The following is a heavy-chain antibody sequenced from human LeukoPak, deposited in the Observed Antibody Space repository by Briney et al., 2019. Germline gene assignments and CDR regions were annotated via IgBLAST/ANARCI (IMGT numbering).Heavy chain of an antibody. Sequence: SETLSLTCTVSGGSISSHYWSWIRQPPGKGLEWIGYIYYSGSTNYNPSLKSRVTISVDTSKNQFSLKLSSVTAADTAVYYCARAVRSTVHRGWFDPWGQGTLVTVSS. CDR2: IYYSGST. J-gene: IGHJ5*02. D-gene: IGHD4-17*01. CDR3: ARAVRSTVHRGWFDP. V-gene: IGHV4-59*11. CDR1: GGSISSHY.